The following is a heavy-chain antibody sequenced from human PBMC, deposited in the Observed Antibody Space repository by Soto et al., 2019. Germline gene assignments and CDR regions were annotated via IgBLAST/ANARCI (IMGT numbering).Heavy chain of an antibody. CDR2: IDSSSRSI. CDR1: GFTFSNYG. V-gene: IGHV3-48*02. J-gene: IGHJ4*02. Sequence: EVQLVESGGGLAQPGGSLRLSCAASGFTFSNYGMSWVRQAPGKGLEWVSYIDSSSRSIYYSDSVKGRFSISRDNAESSLFLQMNSLRDEDTAVYYCARDPYTSTLVTIMDYWGQGILVTVSS. D-gene: IGHD2-21*02. CDR3: ARDPYTSTLVTIMDY.